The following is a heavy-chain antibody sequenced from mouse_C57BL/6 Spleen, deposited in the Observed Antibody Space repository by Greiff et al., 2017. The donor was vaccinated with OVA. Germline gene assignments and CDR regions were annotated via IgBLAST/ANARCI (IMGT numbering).Heavy chain of an antibody. CDR3: ARQGYGSLDY. V-gene: IGHV5-15*01. CDR2: ISNLAYSI. CDR1: GFTFSDYG. D-gene: IGHD1-1*01. J-gene: IGHJ2*01. Sequence: EVQLVESGGGLVQPGGSLKLSCAASGFTFSDYGMAWVRQAPRKGPEWVAFISNLAYSIYYADTVTGRFTISRENAKNTLYLEMSSLRSEDTAMYYCARQGYGSLDYWGQGTTLTVSS.